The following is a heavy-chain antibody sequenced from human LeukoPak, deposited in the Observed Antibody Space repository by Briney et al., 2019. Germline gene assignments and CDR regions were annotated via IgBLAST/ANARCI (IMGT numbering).Heavy chain of an antibody. J-gene: IGHJ4*02. CDR1: GWSVSRCTYY. V-gene: IGHV4-61*03. Sequence: TLSLTCTGSGWSVSRCTYYGRCMRRPPGKGLEGVGYIYSSECTIFCSSLKSRVTISVDTTKSLFSLKLTSVTAADTAVYYCARAPYSYDNSGYFRFDYWGQGTLVTVSS. CDR3: ARAPYSYDNSGYFRFDY. CDR2: IYSSECT. D-gene: IGHD3-22*01.